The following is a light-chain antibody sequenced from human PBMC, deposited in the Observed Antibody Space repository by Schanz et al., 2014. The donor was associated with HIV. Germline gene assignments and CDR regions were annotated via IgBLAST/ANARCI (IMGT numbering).Light chain of an antibody. CDR1: SSNFRSNA. Sequence: QSVLTRPPSASGTPGQRVTISCSGSSSNFRSNAVNWYQQLPGTAPRLVIYNTFHRPSGVPDRFSGSQSGTSASLAISGLQSEDESDFFCATWDDSLDGWVFGGGTKVTVL. J-gene: IGLJ3*02. V-gene: IGLV1-44*01. CDR2: NTF. CDR3: ATWDDSLDGWV.